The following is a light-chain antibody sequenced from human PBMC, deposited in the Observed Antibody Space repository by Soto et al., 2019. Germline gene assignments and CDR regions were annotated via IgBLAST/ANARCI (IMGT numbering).Light chain of an antibody. CDR1: SSDVGGYDF. V-gene: IGLV2-8*01. CDR3: NSYGGNTNVV. CDR2: EVS. Sequence: QSVLTQPPSASWSPGQSVTISCTGTSSDVGGYDFVSWYQQHPGKAPKILIYEVSKRASGVPDRFSGSKSGNTASLTVSGLQPDDEADYYCNSYGGNTNVVFGGGTKLTVL. J-gene: IGLJ2*01.